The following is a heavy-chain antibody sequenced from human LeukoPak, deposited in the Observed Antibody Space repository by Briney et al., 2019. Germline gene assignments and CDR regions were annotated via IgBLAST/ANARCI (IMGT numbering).Heavy chain of an antibody. CDR1: GGSISGTTFY. D-gene: IGHD6-19*01. J-gene: IGHJ4*02. CDR2: MHYSGST. CDR3: ARSNSVAGTI. Sequence: SETLSLTCTVSGGSISGTTFYCGWIRQPPGKGLEWIGRMHYSGSTYYNPSLKSRVTISVDTSKNQFSLKLRSVTGEDTAVYYCARSNSVAGTIWGQGTLVTVSS. V-gene: IGHV4-39*01.